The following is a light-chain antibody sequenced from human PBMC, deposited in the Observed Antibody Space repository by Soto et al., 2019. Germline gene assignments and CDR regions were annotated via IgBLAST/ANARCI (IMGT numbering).Light chain of an antibody. J-gene: IGLJ2*01. CDR2: SNN. CDR3: AAGDDSVNGHVV. Sequence: QSVLTQPTSASGTPGQRVTISCSGSSSNIGSNTVNWYQQLPGTAPKLLIYSNNQRPSGVPDRFSGSTSGASASLAISGLQSEDEADYYCAAGDDSVNGHVVFGGGTKWTV. CDR1: SSNIGSNT. V-gene: IGLV1-44*01.